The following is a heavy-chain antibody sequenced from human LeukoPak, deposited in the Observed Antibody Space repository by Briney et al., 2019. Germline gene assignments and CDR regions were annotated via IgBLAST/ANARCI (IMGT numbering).Heavy chain of an antibody. CDR3: ARARDGYRTDYFDY. Sequence: GGSLRLSCAASGCTFSSYGMHWVRQAPGKGLEWVAVIWYDGSNKYYANSVKGRFTISRDNSKNTLYLQMNSLRAEDTAVYYCARARDGYRTDYFDYWGQGTLVTVSS. CDR2: IWYDGSNK. CDR1: GCTFSSYG. J-gene: IGHJ4*02. V-gene: IGHV3-33*01. D-gene: IGHD5-24*01.